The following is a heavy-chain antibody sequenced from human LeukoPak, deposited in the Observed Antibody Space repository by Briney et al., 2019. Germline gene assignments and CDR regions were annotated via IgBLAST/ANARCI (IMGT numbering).Heavy chain of an antibody. CDR1: GFSFSSYW. CDR3: ARGLQGIDY. D-gene: IGHD4-11*01. CDR2: INTDGSST. V-gene: IGHV3-74*01. Sequence: GGSLRLSCAASGFSFSSYWMHWVRQVPGKGLVWVSRINTDGSSTNYADSVKGRFTISRDNAKNTLYLQMNSLRAEDTAVYYCARGLQGIDYWGQGTLVTVSS. J-gene: IGHJ4*02.